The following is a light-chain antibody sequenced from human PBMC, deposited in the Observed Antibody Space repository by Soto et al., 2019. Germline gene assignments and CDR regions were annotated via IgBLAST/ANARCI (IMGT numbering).Light chain of an antibody. J-gene: IGKJ5*01. CDR2: DAS. CDR3: QQRSNWPPIT. V-gene: IGKV3-11*01. Sequence: EIVLTQSQATLSLSPGERATLSCRASQSVSSSLAWYQQKPGQAPRLLIYDASNRATGIPARFSGSGSGTAFTLTISSLEPEDCAVYYCQQRSNWPPITFGQGTRLEIK. CDR1: QSVSSS.